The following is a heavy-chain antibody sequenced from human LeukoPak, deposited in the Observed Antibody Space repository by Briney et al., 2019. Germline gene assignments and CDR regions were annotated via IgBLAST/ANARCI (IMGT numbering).Heavy chain of an antibody. D-gene: IGHD1-14*01. V-gene: IGHV3-23*01. CDR3: AKREGQNHGPINS. CDR1: GFTFSSSA. J-gene: IGHJ4*02. Sequence: GSLRLSCAASGFTFSSSAMTWVRQAPGTGLEWVSSSSGRGDHTYYADSVKGRFTISRDNSKSTLYLHMSSLRAGDTAVYYCAKREGQNHGPINSWGQGTLVTVSS. CDR2: SSGRGDHT.